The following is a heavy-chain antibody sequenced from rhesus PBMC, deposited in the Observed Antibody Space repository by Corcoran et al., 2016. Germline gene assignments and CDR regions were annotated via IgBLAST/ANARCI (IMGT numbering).Heavy chain of an antibody. CDR2: IDGGSGST. V-gene: IGHV4-143*01. D-gene: IGHD3-16*01. CDR1: GGSISGYY. CDR3: ARSLRYYSGSYYPDFDY. Sequence: QVQLQESGPGVVKASETLSLTCAVSGGSISGYYLWSWIRQPPGKVLEWIGYIDGGSGSTSYNPSLKSRGIIYIDTSKNQFSRKGNSVTAADTAVDYCARSLRYYSGSYYPDFDYWGQGVLVTVSS. J-gene: IGHJ4*01.